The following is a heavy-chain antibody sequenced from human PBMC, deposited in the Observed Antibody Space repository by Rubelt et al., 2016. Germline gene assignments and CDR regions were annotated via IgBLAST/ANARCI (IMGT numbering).Heavy chain of an antibody. CDR2: IYGEGNT. Sequence: EVRLVESGGALIQPGGSLRLSCAASGFTVSTTYMSWVRQAPGKGLEWVSVIYGEGNTYYLDSVKGRFTISRDNTKNTLYRQMNSLRAEDTAVYYCARERGKVIARYDAFDIWGQGTMVTVSS. J-gene: IGHJ3*02. V-gene: IGHV3-53*01. CDR3: ARERGKVIARYDAFDI. D-gene: IGHD2-21*01. CDR1: GFTVSTTY.